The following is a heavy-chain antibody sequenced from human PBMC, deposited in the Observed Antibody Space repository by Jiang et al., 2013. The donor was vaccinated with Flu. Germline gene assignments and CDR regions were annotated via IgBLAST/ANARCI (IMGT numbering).Heavy chain of an antibody. CDR1: GGSISSYY. CDR2: IYTSGST. CDR3: ARERLPVLGPRDNWFDP. J-gene: IGHJ5*02. D-gene: IGHD1-1*01. Sequence: LLKPSETLSLTCTVSGGSISSYYWSWIRQPAGKGLEWIGRIYTSGSTNYNPSLKSRVTMSVDTSKNQFSLKLSSVTAADTAVYYCARERLPVLGPRDNWFDPWGQGTLVTVSS. V-gene: IGHV4-4*07.